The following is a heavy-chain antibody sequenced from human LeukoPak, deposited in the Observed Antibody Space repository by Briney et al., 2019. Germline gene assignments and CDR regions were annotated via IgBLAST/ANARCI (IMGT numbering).Heavy chain of an antibody. CDR1: GFTFSSYE. V-gene: IGHV3-48*01. J-gene: IGHJ4*02. CDR2: ISSSSSTI. CDR3: ARLGNTYYYDSSGYEY. Sequence: GGSLRLSCAASGFTFSSYEMNWVRQAPGKGLEWVSYISSSSSTIYYADSVKGRFTISRDNAKNSLYLQMNSLRAEDTAVYYCARLGNTYYYDSSGYEYWGQGTLVTVSS. D-gene: IGHD3-22*01.